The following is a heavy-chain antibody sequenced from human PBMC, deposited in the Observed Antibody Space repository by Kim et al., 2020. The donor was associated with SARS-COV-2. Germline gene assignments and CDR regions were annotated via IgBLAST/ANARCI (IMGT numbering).Heavy chain of an antibody. D-gene: IGHD2-2*01. V-gene: IGHV3-21*01. CDR3: ARDGSPGTSCYDAGCWGWFDP. J-gene: IGHJ5*02. CDR1: GFTFSSYS. CDR2: ISSSSSYI. Sequence: GGSLRLSCAASGFTFSSYSMNWVRQAPGKGLEWVSSISSSSSYIYYADSVKGRFTISRDNAKNSLYLQMNSLRAEDTAVYYCARDGSPGTSCYDAGCWGWFDPWGQGTLVTVSS.